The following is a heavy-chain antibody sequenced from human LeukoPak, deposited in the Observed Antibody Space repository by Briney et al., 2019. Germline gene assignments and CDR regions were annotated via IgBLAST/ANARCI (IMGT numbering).Heavy chain of an antibody. Sequence: TGGSLRLSCAASGFTFISYAINWVRQAPGKGLEWLSAISGSGGHIYYADSLKGRFTISRDNSKNTAYLEMNSLRAEDTAVYHCAKIMGSSPSTAYFAYWGQGTLVTVSS. D-gene: IGHD6-6*01. CDR1: GFTFISYA. J-gene: IGHJ4*02. CDR2: ISGSGGHI. CDR3: AKIMGSSPSTAYFAY. V-gene: IGHV3-23*01.